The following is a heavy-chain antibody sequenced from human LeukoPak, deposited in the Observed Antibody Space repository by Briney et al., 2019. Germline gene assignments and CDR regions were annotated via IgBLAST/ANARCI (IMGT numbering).Heavy chain of an antibody. Sequence: SETLSLTCGVSGGSISNTNWWTWVRQPPGKGLEWIGEVTLQGSTDYNPSLKSRVAISIDKSENHISLKLTSVTAADTAVYYCAREGGPYRPLDYSGQGTLVTVAS. CDR2: VTLQGST. CDR3: AREGGPYRPLDY. V-gene: IGHV4-4*02. J-gene: IGHJ4*02. CDR1: GGSISNTNW.